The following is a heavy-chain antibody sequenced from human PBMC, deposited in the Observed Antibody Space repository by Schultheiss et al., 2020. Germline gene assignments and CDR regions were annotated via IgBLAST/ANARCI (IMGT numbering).Heavy chain of an antibody. D-gene: IGHD3-10*01. CDR1: GGSFSGYY. Sequence: AETLSLTCAVYGGSFSGYYWSWIRQPPGKGLEWIGEINHSGSTNYNPSLKSRVTISVDTSTNQFSLKLSSVTAADTAVYYCATGGVYYYGSGSYDYWGQGTLVTVSS. CDR2: INHSGST. CDR3: ATGGVYYYGSGSYDY. V-gene: IGHV4-34*01. J-gene: IGHJ4*02.